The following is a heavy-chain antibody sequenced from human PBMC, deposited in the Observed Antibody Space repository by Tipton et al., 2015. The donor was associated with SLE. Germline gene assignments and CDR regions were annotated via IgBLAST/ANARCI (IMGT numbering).Heavy chain of an antibody. D-gene: IGHD2-21*01. J-gene: IGHJ4*02. CDR1: GGSFSGYY. CDR2: IHHGGST. CDR3: ARDWGGEALDF. Sequence: TLSLTCDVNGGSFSGYYWSWIRQSPGKGLEWIGEIHHGGSTYYNPSLKSRVTLSVDTSKNQFSLNLRSVTAADTAVYYCARDWGGEALDFWGQGTLVTVSS. V-gene: IGHV4-34*01.